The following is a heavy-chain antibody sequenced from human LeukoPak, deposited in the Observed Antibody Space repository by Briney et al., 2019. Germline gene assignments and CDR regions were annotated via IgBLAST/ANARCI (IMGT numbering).Heavy chain of an antibody. CDR2: IYTSGST. CDR3: ARLSADSSSSRGLDY. Sequence: SETLSLTCTVSGASINSYYWTWIRQPAGKGLEWIGRIYTSGSTNYNPSLKSRVAMSVNTSKNQFSLKLSSVTAADTAVYYCARLSADSSSSRGLDYWGQGTLVAVSS. D-gene: IGHD2-2*01. V-gene: IGHV4-4*07. CDR1: GASINSYY. J-gene: IGHJ4*02.